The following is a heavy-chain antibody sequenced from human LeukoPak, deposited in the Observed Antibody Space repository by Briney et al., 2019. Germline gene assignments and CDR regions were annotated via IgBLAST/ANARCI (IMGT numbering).Heavy chain of an antibody. V-gene: IGHV1-18*01. CDR2: ISVFNGNA. CDR3: ARDRTSTVSSPSDSFDI. Sequence: ASVKVFCKASGYNFIGHGITWVRQAPGQGLEWMGWISVFNGNAHYAQKLQGRVTMTTDTSTTTAYVELKSLMSDDTAVYYCARDRTSTVSSPSDSFDIWGQGTMVTVSS. CDR1: GYNFIGHG. J-gene: IGHJ3*02. D-gene: IGHD5/OR15-5a*01.